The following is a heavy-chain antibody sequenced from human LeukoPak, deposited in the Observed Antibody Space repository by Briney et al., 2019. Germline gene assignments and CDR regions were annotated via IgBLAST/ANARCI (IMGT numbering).Heavy chain of an antibody. J-gene: IGHJ3*02. CDR1: GGSFSGYY. V-gene: IGHV4-34*01. CDR2: INHSGSI. CDR3: ARLEGSHAFDI. D-gene: IGHD6-13*01. Sequence: PSETLSLTCTVYGGSFSGYYWSWIRQPPGRGLEWIGEINHSGSINYNPSLKSRVTISVDTSKNQFSLKLSSVTAADTAVYYCARLEGSHAFDIWGQGTMVTVSS.